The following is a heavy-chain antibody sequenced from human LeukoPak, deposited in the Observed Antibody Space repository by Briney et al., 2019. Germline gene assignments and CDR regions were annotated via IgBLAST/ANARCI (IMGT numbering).Heavy chain of an antibody. Sequence: PSETLSLTCTVSGGSISSSSYYWGWIRQPPGKGLEWIGSIYYSGSTYYNPSLKSRVTISVDTSKNQFSLKLSSVTAADTAVYYCARGPLKSRRTYYYDSSGYYYGGYFQHWGQGTLVTVSS. V-gene: IGHV4-39*07. CDR1: GGSISSSSYY. CDR3: ARGPLKSRRTYYYDSSGYYYGGYFQH. J-gene: IGHJ1*01. CDR2: IYYSGST. D-gene: IGHD3-22*01.